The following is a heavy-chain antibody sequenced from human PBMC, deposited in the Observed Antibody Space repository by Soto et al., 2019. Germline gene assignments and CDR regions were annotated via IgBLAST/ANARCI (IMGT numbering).Heavy chain of an antibody. Sequence: GGSLRLSCAASGFTFTRYSMNWVRQAPGKGLEWVSSISSTTNYIYYADSMKGRFTVSRDNAKNSVYLEMNSLSAEDTAVYYCARESGDLTSNFDYWGQGTLVTVSS. CDR1: GFTFTRYS. CDR3: ARESGDLTSNFDY. CDR2: ISSTTNYI. D-gene: IGHD3-10*01. V-gene: IGHV3-21*01. J-gene: IGHJ4*02.